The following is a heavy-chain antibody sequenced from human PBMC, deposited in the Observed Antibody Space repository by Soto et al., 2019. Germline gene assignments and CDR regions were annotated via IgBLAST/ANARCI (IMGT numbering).Heavy chain of an antibody. CDR1: GYTFTSYG. CDR3: AREASGYYDGYDY. D-gene: IGHD3-22*01. V-gene: IGHV1-2*02. J-gene: IGHJ4*02. Sequence: ASVKVSCKASGYTFTSYGISWVRQAPGQGLEWMGWINPNSGGTNYAQKFQGRVTMTRDTSISTAYMELSRLRSDDTAVYYCAREASGYYDGYDYWGQGTLVTVSS. CDR2: INPNSGGT.